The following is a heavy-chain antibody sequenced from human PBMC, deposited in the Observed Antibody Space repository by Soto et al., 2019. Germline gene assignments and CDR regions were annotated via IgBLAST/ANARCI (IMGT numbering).Heavy chain of an antibody. J-gene: IGHJ5*02. Sequence: EVQLLESGGGLVQPGGSLRLSCAASGFTFRNYAMSWVRQPPGSGLEWVSAIGSSGGDTYYADSVRGRFTISRDNSRNTLFLQMNTLRAEDTALYYCTRGSFGDHDHWGQGTLVSVSS. V-gene: IGHV3-23*01. CDR2: IGSSGGDT. CDR3: TRGSFGDHDH. CDR1: GFTFRNYA. D-gene: IGHD4-17*01.